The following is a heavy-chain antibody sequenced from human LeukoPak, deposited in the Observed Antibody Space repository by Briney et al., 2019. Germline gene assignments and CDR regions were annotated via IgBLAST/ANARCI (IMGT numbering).Heavy chain of an antibody. CDR3: ARRGLDSSGYYPFDY. J-gene: IGHJ4*02. CDR1: GGTFSSYA. V-gene: IGHV1-69*13. Sequence: SVKVSCKASGGTFSSYAISWVRQAPGQGLEWMGGIIPIFGTANYAQKFQGRVTITADESTSTAYMELSSLRSEDTAVYYCARRGLDSSGYYPFDYWGQGTLVTVSS. D-gene: IGHD3-22*01. CDR2: IIPIFGTA.